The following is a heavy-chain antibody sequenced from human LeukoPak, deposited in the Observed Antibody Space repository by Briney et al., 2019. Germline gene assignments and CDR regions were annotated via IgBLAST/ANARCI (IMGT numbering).Heavy chain of an antibody. CDR3: ARDVLAAAGMNWFDP. J-gene: IGHJ5*02. D-gene: IGHD6-13*01. V-gene: IGHV3-21*01. CDR2: ISSSSSYI. CDR1: GFTFSSYS. Sequence: GGSLRLSCAASGFTFSSYSMNWVRQAPGKGLEWVSSISSSSSYIYYADSVKGRFTISRDNAKNSLYLQMNSLRAEDTAVYYCARDVLAAAGMNWFDPWGQRTLVTVSS.